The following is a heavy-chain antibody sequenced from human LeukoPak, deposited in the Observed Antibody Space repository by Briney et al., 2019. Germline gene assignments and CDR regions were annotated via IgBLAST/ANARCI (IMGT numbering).Heavy chain of an antibody. CDR2: IYTSGST. CDR3: ATDDDHPSPHYYMDV. J-gene: IGHJ6*03. Sequence: SETLSLTCTVYGGSISSYYWSWIRQPAGKGLEWIGRIYTSGSTNYNPSLKSRVTMSVDTSKNQFSLKLSSVTAADTAVYYCATDDDHPSPHYYMDVRGKGTTVTVSS. V-gene: IGHV4-4*07. D-gene: IGHD1-1*01. CDR1: GGSISSYY.